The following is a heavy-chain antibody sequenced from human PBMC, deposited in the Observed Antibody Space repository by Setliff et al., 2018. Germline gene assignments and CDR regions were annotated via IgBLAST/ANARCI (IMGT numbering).Heavy chain of an antibody. CDR3: ARDAPTPYYNFWSGIIEY. CDR1: GFTFKSYA. D-gene: IGHD3-3*01. Sequence: GGSLRLSCDASGFTFKSYAMHWVRQAPGKGLEWVAVIAYDGINKYYADSVKGRFTISRDNSKNTLYLQMNTLRVEDTALYYCARDAPTPYYNFWSGIIEYWGQGALVTVSS. V-gene: IGHV3-30*01. CDR2: IAYDGINK. J-gene: IGHJ4*02.